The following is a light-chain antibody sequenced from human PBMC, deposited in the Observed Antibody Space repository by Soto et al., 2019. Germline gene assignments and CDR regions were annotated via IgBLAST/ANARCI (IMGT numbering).Light chain of an antibody. CDR2: GAS. CDR3: QQYGSSPWT. CDR1: QSVSSSY. Sequence: EIVLTQSPGTLSLSQGEGATLSCRASQSVSSSYFAWYQQKPGQAPRLLIYGASSRATGIPDRFSGSVSGTDFTLTISRLEPEDFAVYYCQQYGSSPWTFGQGTKVETK. J-gene: IGKJ1*01. V-gene: IGKV3-20*01.